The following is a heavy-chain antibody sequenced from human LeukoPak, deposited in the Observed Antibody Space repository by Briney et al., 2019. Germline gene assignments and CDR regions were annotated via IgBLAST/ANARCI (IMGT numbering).Heavy chain of an antibody. CDR3: ARGEVALNWFDP. Sequence: SETLSLTCTASGGSISSYYWTWIRQPPGKGLGWIAYIYYSGSTNYNPSLKSRVTISVDKSKNQFSLKLRSVTAADTAVYYCARGEVALNWFDPWGQGTLVTVSS. J-gene: IGHJ5*02. CDR2: IYYSGST. V-gene: IGHV4-59*01. CDR1: GGSISSYY. D-gene: IGHD2-15*01.